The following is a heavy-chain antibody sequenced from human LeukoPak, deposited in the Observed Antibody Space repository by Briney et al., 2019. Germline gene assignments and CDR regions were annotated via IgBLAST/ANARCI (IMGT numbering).Heavy chain of an antibody. J-gene: IGHJ4*02. V-gene: IGHV1-69*04. Sequence: SVKVSCKASGGTFSSYAISWVRQAPGQGLEWMGRIIPILGIANYAQKFQGRVTITADKSTSTAYMELSCLRSEDTAVYYCASDVDIVATASYYFDYWGQGTLVTVSS. CDR3: ASDVDIVATASYYFDY. D-gene: IGHD5-12*01. CDR2: IIPILGIA. CDR1: GGTFSSYA.